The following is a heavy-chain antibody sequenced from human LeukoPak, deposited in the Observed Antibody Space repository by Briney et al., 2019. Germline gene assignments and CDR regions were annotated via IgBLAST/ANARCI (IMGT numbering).Heavy chain of an antibody. Sequence: GGSLRLSCAASGFTFSSYWMHWVRQAPGKGLVWVSRINSDGSSTSYADSVKGRFTISRDNAKNSLYLQMNSLRAEDTAVYYCAGGNGRRGYYGLDYWGQGTLVTVSS. CDR1: GFTFSSYW. D-gene: IGHD3-22*01. CDR3: AGGNGRRGYYGLDY. J-gene: IGHJ4*02. V-gene: IGHV3-74*01. CDR2: INSDGSST.